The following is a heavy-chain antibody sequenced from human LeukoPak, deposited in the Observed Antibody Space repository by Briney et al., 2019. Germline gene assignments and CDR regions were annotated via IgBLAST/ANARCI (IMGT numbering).Heavy chain of an antibody. V-gene: IGHV4-34*01. CDR3: ARDYLNWFDP. CDR2: INHSGST. D-gene: IGHD1-26*01. Sequence: SETLSFTCAVYGGSFSGYYWSWIRQPPGKGLEWIGEINHSGSTNYNPSLKSRVTMSVDTSKNQFSLKLSSVTAADTAVYYCARDYLNWFDPWGQGTLVTVSS. CDR1: GGSFSGYY. J-gene: IGHJ5*02.